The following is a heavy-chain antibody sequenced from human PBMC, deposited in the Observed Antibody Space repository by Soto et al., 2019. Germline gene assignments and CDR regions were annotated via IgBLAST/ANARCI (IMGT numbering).Heavy chain of an antibody. J-gene: IGHJ4*02. CDR1: GGSISSGGYY. Sequence: SQTLSLTCTVSGGSISSGGYYWSWIRQHPGKGLEWIGYIYYSGSTYYNPSLKSRVTISVDTSKNQFSLKLSSVTAADTAVYYCAREGDSSGWPYYFDYWGQGTLVTVSS. CDR3: AREGDSSGWPYYFDY. CDR2: IYYSGST. V-gene: IGHV4-31*03. D-gene: IGHD6-19*01.